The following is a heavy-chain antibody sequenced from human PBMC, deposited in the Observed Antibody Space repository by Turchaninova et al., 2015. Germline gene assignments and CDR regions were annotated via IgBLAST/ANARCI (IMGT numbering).Heavy chain of an antibody. J-gene: IGHJ6*03. V-gene: IGHV1-2*06. CDR3: AREDGSDSYFFLFYYMDV. CDR2: INPNTGGT. Sequence: QVQLVQSGAEVKKPEASVKVSCKAAGYTFTAHYLHWGRQAPGQGLEWMGRINPNTGGTNYSRECQVRVTMTGETAMDTADMELSRVASGDTAVYYCAREDGSDSYFFLFYYMDVWGKGTTVTVSS. D-gene: IGHD3-10*01. CDR1: GYTFTAHY.